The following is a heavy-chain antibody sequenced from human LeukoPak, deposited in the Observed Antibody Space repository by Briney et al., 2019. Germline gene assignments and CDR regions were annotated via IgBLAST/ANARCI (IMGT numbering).Heavy chain of an antibody. CDR3: ARRGSSGWYCDY. V-gene: IGHV4-34*01. D-gene: IGHD6-19*01. Sequence: NASGTLSLTCAVYGGSFSAYYWTWIRQPPGKGLEWIGEINHSGNANYNPSLESRVTISVDTSKNQFSLKLSSVTAADTAVYYCARRGSSGWYCDYWGQGTLVSVSS. J-gene: IGHJ4*02. CDR2: INHSGNA. CDR1: GGSFSAYY.